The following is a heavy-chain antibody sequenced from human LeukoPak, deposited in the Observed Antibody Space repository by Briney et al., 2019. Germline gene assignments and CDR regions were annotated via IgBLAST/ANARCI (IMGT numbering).Heavy chain of an antibody. CDR2: IKQDGREK. V-gene: IGHV3-7*01. J-gene: IGHJ6*03. CDR1: GFTFGRYE. CDR3: ARDPGLTARYYYMDV. Sequence: QSGGSLRLSCEASGFTFGRYEMTWVRQAPGKGLEWVANIKQDGREKYYMDSVKGRFTISRDNAKNSLYLQMNSLRAEDTAVYYCARDPGLTARYYYMDVWGKGTTVTISS. D-gene: IGHD6-19*01.